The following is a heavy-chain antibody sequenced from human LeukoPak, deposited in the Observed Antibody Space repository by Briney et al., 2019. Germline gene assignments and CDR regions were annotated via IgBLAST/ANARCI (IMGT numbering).Heavy chain of an antibody. J-gene: IGHJ5*02. V-gene: IGHV1-2*02. Sequence: ASVTVSCKASGYTFTGYYMHWVRQAPGQGLEWMGWINPDSGGTNYAQKFQGRVTMTRDTSISTAYMELSRLRSDDTAVYYCARAYSYVSIDPWGQGTLVTVSS. CDR1: GYTFTGYY. CDR3: ARAYSYVSIDP. D-gene: IGHD5-18*01. CDR2: INPDSGGT.